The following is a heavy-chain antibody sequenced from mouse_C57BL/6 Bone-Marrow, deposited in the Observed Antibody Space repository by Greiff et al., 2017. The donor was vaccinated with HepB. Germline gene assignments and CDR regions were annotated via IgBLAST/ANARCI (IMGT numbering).Heavy chain of an antibody. Sequence: EVQLVESGGGLVKPGESLKLSCESSEYAFPSYDMSWVRQTPEKGLELVADINSDGGSTYYPDTMEGRFTFSRDNTKKTLYLQMSSLRSEDTAVYYCARHCDSNYEGVWFAYWGQGTLVTVSA. CDR2: INSDGGST. V-gene: IGHV5-2*01. D-gene: IGHD2-5*01. CDR1: EYAFPSYD. J-gene: IGHJ3*01. CDR3: ARHCDSNYEGVWFAY.